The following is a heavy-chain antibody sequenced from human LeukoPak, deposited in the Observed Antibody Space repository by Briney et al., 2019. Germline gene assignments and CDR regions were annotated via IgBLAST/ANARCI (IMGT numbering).Heavy chain of an antibody. CDR3: AREYGSGTYYNLDY. D-gene: IGHD3-10*01. CDR1: GYTFTSYG. Sequence: ASVKVSCKASGYTFTSYGISWVRQAPGQGLEWMGRINPNSGGTNYAQKFQGRVTMTRDTSISTAYMELSRLRSDDTAVYYCAREYGSGTYYNLDYWGQGTLVTVSS. V-gene: IGHV1-2*02. CDR2: INPNSGGT. J-gene: IGHJ4*02.